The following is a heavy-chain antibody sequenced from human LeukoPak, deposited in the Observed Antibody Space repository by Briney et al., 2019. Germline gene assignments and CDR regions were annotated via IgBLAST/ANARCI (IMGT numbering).Heavy chain of an antibody. CDR3: ARELTNYYGSGGIDY. D-gene: IGHD3-10*01. CDR2: ISSSSSYI. CDR1: GFTFSSYS. Sequence: GGSLRLSCAASGFTFSSYSMNWVRQAPGKGLEWVSSISSSSSYIYYADSVKGRFTISRDNAKNSLYLQMNSLRAEDTAGYYCARELTNYYGSGGIDYWGQGTLVTVSS. V-gene: IGHV3-21*01. J-gene: IGHJ4*02.